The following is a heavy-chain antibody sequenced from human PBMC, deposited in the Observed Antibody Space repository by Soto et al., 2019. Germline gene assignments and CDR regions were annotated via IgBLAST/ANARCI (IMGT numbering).Heavy chain of an antibody. Sequence: SETLSLTCAVYGGSFSGYYWSWIRQPPGKGLERIGEINHSGSTNYNPSLKSRVTISVDTSKNQFSLKLSSVTAADTAVYYCAGNRGYSYGYAPSNWFDPWGQGTLVTVSS. CDR2: INHSGST. CDR1: GGSFSGYY. CDR3: AGNRGYSYGYAPSNWFDP. J-gene: IGHJ5*02. V-gene: IGHV4-34*01. D-gene: IGHD5-18*01.